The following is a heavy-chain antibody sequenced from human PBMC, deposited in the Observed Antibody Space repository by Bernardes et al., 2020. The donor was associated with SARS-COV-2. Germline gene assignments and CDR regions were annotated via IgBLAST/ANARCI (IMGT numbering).Heavy chain of an antibody. CDR3: ARISVGDQKSA. D-gene: IGHD2-2*01. J-gene: IGHJ4*02. CDR1: GFTFSTYR. V-gene: IGHV3-48*04. Sequence: GRSLRLSCAASGFTFSTYRMNWVRQAPGTGLERLSYLSSRSRAIKYADPVRGRFTIPRDDAKNSLYLQMDSLRAEDTAVYYCARISVGDQKSAWGQGTLVTVSS. CDR2: LSSRSRAI.